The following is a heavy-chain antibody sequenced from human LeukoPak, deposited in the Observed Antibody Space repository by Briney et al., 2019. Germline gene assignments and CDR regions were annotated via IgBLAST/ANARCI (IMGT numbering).Heavy chain of an antibody. D-gene: IGHD3-9*01. J-gene: IGHJ6*02. CDR3: ASRPTGYLSPHYYYYGMDV. CDR1: GGSFSGYY. CDR2: INHSGST. V-gene: IGHV4-34*01. Sequence: PSETLSLTCAVYGGSFSGYYWSWIRQPPGKGLDWIGEINHSGSTNYNPSLKSRVTISVDTSKNQFSLKLSSVTAADTAVYYCASRPTGYLSPHYYYYGMDVWGQGTTVTVSS.